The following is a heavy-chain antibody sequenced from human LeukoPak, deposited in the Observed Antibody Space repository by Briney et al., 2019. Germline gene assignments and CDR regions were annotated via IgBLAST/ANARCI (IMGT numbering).Heavy chain of an antibody. J-gene: IGHJ4*02. CDR2: INNDGSST. V-gene: IGHV3-74*03. CDR3: ARSGYYYFDYFDY. Sequence: QSGGSLRLSCAASGFTFSDYWMHWVRQAPGKGLMWVSRINNDGSSTTYADSVQGRFTISRDNAKNTLYLQMNSLRAEDTAVYYCARSGYYYFDYFDYWGQETLVTVSS. CDR1: GFTFSDYW. D-gene: IGHD3-22*01.